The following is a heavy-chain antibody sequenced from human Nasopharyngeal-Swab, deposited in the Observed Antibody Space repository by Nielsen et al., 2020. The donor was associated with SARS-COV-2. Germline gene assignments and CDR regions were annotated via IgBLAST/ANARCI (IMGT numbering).Heavy chain of an antibody. Sequence: WIRQPPGKGLEWIGEINHSGRTNYNPSLRSRVTISVDTSKNQLSLKLSSVTAADTAVYYCARGPRVADYYYYYMDVWGKGTTVTVSS. CDR3: ARGPRVADYYYYYMDV. D-gene: IGHD2-15*01. J-gene: IGHJ6*03. CDR2: INHSGRT. V-gene: IGHV4-34*01.